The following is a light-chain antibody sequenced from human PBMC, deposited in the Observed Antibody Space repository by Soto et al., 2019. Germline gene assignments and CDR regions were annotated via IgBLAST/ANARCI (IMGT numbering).Light chain of an antibody. Sequence: EMVLTQSTATLSLSPGERAPLSCRASQSVSSYLAWYQQKPGQAPRLLIYDATNQTTGIPGRFSVRGSGTDFTLNISRLDRVLFAVYYCQQRSNWLFTFGPGSKVDSK. J-gene: IGKJ3*01. CDR2: DAT. V-gene: IGKV3-11*01. CDR3: QQRSNWLFT. CDR1: QSVSSY.